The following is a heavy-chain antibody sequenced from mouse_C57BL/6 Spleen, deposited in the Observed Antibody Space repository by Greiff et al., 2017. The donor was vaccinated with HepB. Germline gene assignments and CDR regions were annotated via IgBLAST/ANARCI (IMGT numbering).Heavy chain of an antibody. CDR3: ARSVVAPYWYFDV. Sequence: VQLQQSGPELVKPGASVKISCKASGYAFSSSWMNWVKQRPGKGLEWIGRIYPGDGDTNYNGKFKVKATLTAYTSSSTAYMQLSSLTAEEVAVCFCARSVVAPYWYFDVWGTGTTVTVSS. J-gene: IGHJ1*03. V-gene: IGHV1-82*01. D-gene: IGHD1-1*01. CDR2: IYPGDGDT. CDR1: GYAFSSSW.